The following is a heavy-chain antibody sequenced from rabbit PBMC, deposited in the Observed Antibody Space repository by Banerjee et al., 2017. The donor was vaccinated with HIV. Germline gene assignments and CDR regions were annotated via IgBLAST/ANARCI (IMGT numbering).Heavy chain of an antibody. CDR1: GFSFSNKYV. CDR2: IWTASTGTT. J-gene: IGHJ4*01. CDR3: AKNAGYANYGYAYFNL. V-gene: IGHV1S40*01. Sequence: QSLEESGGDLVKPEGSLTLTCTASGFSFSNKYVMCWVRQAPGKGLEWIACIWTASTGTTYYASWAKGRFTISETSSTTVTLQMTSLTAADTATYFCAKNAGYANYGYAYFNLWGQGTLVTVS. D-gene: IGHD6-1*01.